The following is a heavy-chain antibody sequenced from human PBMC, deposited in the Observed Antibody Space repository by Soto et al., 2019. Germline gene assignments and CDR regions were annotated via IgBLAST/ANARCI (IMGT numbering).Heavy chain of an antibody. CDR1: GGSLDSGTYY. Sequence: QVQLQESGPGLVKPSQTLSLTCTVSGGSLDSGTYYWSWIRQHPGKGLEWNGYIYHTGSTYYNPSLESRITISVDTSKNQFSLRLTSVTAADTAVYYCARFPGYYFDYWGQGTLVTVSS. V-gene: IGHV4-31*03. CDR3: ARFPGYYFDY. J-gene: IGHJ4*02. CDR2: IYHTGST.